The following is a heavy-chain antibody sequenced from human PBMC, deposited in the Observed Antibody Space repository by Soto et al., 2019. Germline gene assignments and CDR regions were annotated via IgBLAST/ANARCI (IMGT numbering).Heavy chain of an antibody. CDR2: ISYDGSNK. Sequence: PGGSLRLSCAASGFTFSSYTMHWVRQAPGKGLEWVAVISYDGSNKYYADSVKGRFTISRDNSKNTLYLQMNSLRAEDTAVYYCARDHYSYYDFWSGPDYYFGMDAWGQGTTVTVP. CDR1: GFTFSSYT. D-gene: IGHD3-3*01. V-gene: IGHV3-30-3*01. CDR3: ARDHYSYYDFWSGPDYYFGMDA. J-gene: IGHJ6*02.